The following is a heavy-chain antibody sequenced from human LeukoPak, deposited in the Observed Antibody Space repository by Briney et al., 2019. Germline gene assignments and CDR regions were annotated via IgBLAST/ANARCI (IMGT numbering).Heavy chain of an antibody. J-gene: IGHJ6*03. D-gene: IGHD1-26*01. CDR2: IYSGGTT. V-gene: IGHV3-66*01. Sequence: QPGGSLRLSCAASGFTFSTYSMNWVSQAPGKGLEWVSVIYSGGTTYYADSVKGRFTISRDNSKNTLYLQMSSLRAEDTAVYYCAKVAEVGVTGYYYYMDVWGRGTTVTISS. CDR1: GFTFSTYS. CDR3: AKVAEVGVTGYYYYMDV.